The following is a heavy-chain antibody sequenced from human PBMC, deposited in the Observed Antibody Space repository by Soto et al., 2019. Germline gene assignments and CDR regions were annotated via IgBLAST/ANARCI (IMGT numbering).Heavy chain of an antibody. CDR1: GFTFSSYG. CDR3: ARDTNGGGAAGNGYFDL. J-gene: IGHJ2*01. CDR2: IWYDGSNK. V-gene: IGHV3-33*01. D-gene: IGHD6-13*01. Sequence: QVQLVESGGGVVQPGRSLRLSCAASGFTFSSYGMHWVRQAPGKGLEWVAVIWYDGSNKYYADSVKGRFTISRDNSKKTLYVQMNSLRAEHTAVYDGARDTNGGGAAGNGYFDLWGRGTLVTVSS.